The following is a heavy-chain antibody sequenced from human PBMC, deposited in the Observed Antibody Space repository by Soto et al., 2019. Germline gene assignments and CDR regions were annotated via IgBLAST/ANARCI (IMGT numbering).Heavy chain of an antibody. J-gene: IGHJ4*02. CDR1: GFTFTSSA. Sequence: QMQLVQSGPEVKKPGTSVKVSCKASGFTFTSSAVQWVRQARGQRLEWIGWIVVGSGNTNYAQKFQERVTITRDMSTSTAYMELSSLRSEDTAVYYCTAAPTKMATIDYWGQGTLVTVSS. CDR3: TAAPTKMATIDY. D-gene: IGHD5-12*01. CDR2: IVVGSGNT. V-gene: IGHV1-58*01.